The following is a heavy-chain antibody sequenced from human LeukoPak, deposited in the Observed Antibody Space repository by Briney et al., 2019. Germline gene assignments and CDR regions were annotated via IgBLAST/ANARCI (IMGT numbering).Heavy chain of an antibody. V-gene: IGHV4-30-2*01. Sequence: TQAHTSTDISGSPNTNQYNKARIHQPPGKGLEWIGYIYHSGSTYYNPSLKSRVTISVDRSKNKFSLKLSSVTAADTAVYYCARGLKYGDPFHYWGQGPLVTVSS. D-gene: IGHD4-17*01. CDR3: ARGLKYGDPFHY. J-gene: IGHJ4*02. CDR2: IYHSGST. CDR1: SGSPNTNQYN.